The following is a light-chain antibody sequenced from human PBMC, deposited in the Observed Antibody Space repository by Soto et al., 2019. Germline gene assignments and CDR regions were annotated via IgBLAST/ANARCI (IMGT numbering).Light chain of an antibody. J-gene: IGLJ1*01. CDR2: DNN. CDR1: ASNIGNDY. Sequence: QSVLTQPPSVSAAPGHKVTISCSGTASNIGNDYVSWYQQLPGEAPQLLIYDNNRRPSGIPDRFSGSRSDTSATLGITGLQTGDEADYYCGAWDSSLNVYVLGTGTKV. CDR3: GAWDSSLNVYV. V-gene: IGLV1-51*01.